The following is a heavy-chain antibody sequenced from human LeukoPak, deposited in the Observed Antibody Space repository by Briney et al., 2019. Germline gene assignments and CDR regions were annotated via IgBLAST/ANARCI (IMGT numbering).Heavy chain of an antibody. D-gene: IGHD3-10*01. V-gene: IGHV4-34*01. J-gene: IGHJ5*02. CDR1: GGSFSGYY. CDR3: ARHRPGYYYGSGSYYSWFDP. CDR2: INHSGST. Sequence: SETLSLTCAVYGGSFSGYYWSWIRQPPGKGLEWIGEINHSGSTNYNPSLKSRVTISVDTSKNQFSLKLSSVTAADTAVYYCARHRPGYYYGSGSYYSWFDPWGQGTLVTVSS.